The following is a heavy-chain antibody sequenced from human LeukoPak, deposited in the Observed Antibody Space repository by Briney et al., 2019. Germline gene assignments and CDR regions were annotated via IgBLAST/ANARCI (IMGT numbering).Heavy chain of an antibody. D-gene: IGHD1-20*01. CDR2: INPNSGGT. Sequence: GASVKVSCKASGYTFTGYYMHWVRQAPGQGLEWMGWINPNSGGTNYPEKFQGRITMTRDTSISTAYMELSRLTSDDTAVYFCARDYFTFTSKSYNFFDPWGQGTLVTVSS. J-gene: IGHJ5*02. CDR1: GYTFTGYY. CDR3: ARDYFTFTSKSYNFFDP. V-gene: IGHV1-2*02.